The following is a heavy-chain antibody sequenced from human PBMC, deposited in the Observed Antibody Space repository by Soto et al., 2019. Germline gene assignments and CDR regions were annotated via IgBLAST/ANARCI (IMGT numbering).Heavy chain of an antibody. D-gene: IGHD3-16*01. CDR1: GFNFVAFG. Sequence: PGGSLTLSCVASGFNFVAFGMNWVRQAPGKGLEWVSSITLSSSYIYYADSVKGRFTVSRDNAKNSLYLDMKSLTVDDTAVYYCARDMKSVRFWGTNGFDPWGQGTLVTVSS. CDR2: ITLSSSYI. J-gene: IGHJ5*02. CDR3: ARDMKSVRFWGTNGFDP. V-gene: IGHV3-21*01.